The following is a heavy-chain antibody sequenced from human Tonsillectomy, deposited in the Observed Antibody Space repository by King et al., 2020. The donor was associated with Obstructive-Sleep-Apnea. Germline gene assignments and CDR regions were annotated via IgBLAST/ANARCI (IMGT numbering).Heavy chain of an antibody. J-gene: IGHJ4*02. V-gene: IGHV3-30-3*01. CDR1: AFTFSNYA. CDR2: ISYYGSNK. CDR3: ARDHGYSYGYIDYYFDY. Sequence: VQLVESGGGVVQPGRSLRLSCAASAFTFSNYAMHWVRQGPVKGLEGWGIISYYGSNKYNADSEKGRFTISRDDSENTRYLQMNSLRAEDTAVYYCARDHGYSYGYIDYYFDYWGQGTLVTVSS. D-gene: IGHD5-18*01.